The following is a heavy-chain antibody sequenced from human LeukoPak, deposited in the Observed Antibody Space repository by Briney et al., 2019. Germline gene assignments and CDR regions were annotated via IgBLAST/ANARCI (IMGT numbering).Heavy chain of an antibody. CDR3: ARGSGWYSDYFDY. J-gene: IGHJ4*02. Sequence: SQTLSLSSAVSGDSPSSNIAASSSIKQSPSRGLEWLGRTYYRSKWYNDYAVSVKSRITINPGTSKNQFSLQLNSVTPEDTAVYYCARGSGWYSDYFDYWGQGTLVTVSS. D-gene: IGHD6-19*01. V-gene: IGHV6-1*01. CDR1: GDSPSSNIAA. CDR2: TYYRSKWYN.